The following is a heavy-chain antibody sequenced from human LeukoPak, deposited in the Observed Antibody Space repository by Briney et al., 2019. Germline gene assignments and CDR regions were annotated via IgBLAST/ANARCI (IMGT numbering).Heavy chain of an antibody. J-gene: IGHJ6*03. CDR1: GGSFSGYY. V-gene: IGHV4-34*01. Sequence: SETLSLTCAVYGGSFSGYYWSWIRQPPGKGLEWIGEINHSGSTNYNPSLKSRVTISVDTSKNQFPLKLSSVTAADTAVYYCARANTNCSSTSCYPGYYHYYYMDVWGKGTTVTVSS. CDR2: INHSGST. CDR3: ARANTNCSSTSCYPGYYHYYYMDV. D-gene: IGHD2-2*01.